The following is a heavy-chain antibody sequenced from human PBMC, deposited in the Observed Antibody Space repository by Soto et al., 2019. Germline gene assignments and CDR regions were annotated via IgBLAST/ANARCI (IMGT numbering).Heavy chain of an antibody. J-gene: IGHJ4*02. CDR3: ARDHEYSSSSFDY. V-gene: IGHV1-69*06. CDR2: IIPIFGTA. D-gene: IGHD6-6*01. CDR1: GGTFSSYA. Sequence: ASVKVSCKASGGTFSSYAISWVRQAPGQGLEWMGGIIPIFGTANYAQKFQGRVTITADKSTSTAYMELSSLRSEDTAVYYCARDHEYSSSSFDYWGQGTLVTVSS.